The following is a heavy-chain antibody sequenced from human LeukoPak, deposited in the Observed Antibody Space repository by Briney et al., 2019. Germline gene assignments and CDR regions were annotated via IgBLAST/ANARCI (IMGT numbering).Heavy chain of an antibody. CDR2: IFYSGTT. CDR1: GDSISTTNFY. J-gene: IGHJ5*02. D-gene: IGHD2-21*01. Sequence: SETLSLTCSVSGDSISTTNFYWGWIRQPPGKGLEWIGSIFYSGTTYYTPSLKSRVTLSLDTSNNHFSLRLTSVTAADTAFYYCARQIAVVEPTDPNWFDPWGQGTLVTVSS. CDR3: ARQIAVVEPTDPNWFDP. V-gene: IGHV4-39*07.